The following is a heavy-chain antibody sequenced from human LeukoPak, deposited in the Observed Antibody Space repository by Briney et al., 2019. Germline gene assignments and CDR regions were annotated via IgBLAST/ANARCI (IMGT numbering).Heavy chain of an antibody. CDR3: AKATYYDYVWGSYRPGY. J-gene: IGHJ4*02. Sequence: GGSLRLSCAASGFTFSSYAMSWVRQAPGKGLEWVSAISGSGGSTYYADSVKGRFTISRDNSKNTLYLQMNSLRAEDTAVYYYAKATYYDYVWGSYRPGYWGQGTLVTVSS. V-gene: IGHV3-23*01. CDR2: ISGSGGST. CDR1: GFTFSSYA. D-gene: IGHD3-16*02.